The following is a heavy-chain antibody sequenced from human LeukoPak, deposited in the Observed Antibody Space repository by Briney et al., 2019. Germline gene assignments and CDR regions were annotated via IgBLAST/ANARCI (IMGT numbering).Heavy chain of an antibody. Sequence: GGSLRLSCAASGFTFSSYAMSWVRQAPGKGLEWVSAISGRGANTYYPDSVKGRFTISRDNSKNTLYLQINTLRAEDTAVYYCAKDRALHGYNFWYFDYWGQGTLVTVSS. D-gene: IGHD5-24*01. CDR1: GFTFSSYA. CDR3: AKDRALHGYNFWYFDY. J-gene: IGHJ4*02. V-gene: IGHV3-23*01. CDR2: ISGRGANT.